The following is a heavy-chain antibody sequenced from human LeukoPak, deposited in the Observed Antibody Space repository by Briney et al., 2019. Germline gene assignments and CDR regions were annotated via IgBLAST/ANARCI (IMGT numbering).Heavy chain of an antibody. CDR2: IYSGGST. J-gene: IGHJ4*02. CDR1: GFTVSSNY. V-gene: IGHV3-66*01. CDR3: ARAYSNYWYGSY. D-gene: IGHD6-13*01. Sequence: GGSLRLSCAASGFTVSSNYMSWVRQAPGKGLEWVSIIYSGGSTYYADSLKGRFTISRDNSKNTLYLQMNSLRAEDTAVYYCARAYSNYWYGSYWGQGTLVTVSS.